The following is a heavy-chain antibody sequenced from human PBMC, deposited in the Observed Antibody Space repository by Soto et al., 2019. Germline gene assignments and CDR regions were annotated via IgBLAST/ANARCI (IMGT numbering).Heavy chain of an antibody. V-gene: IGHV1-46*01. CDR1: GYTFTSYY. CDR2: INPSGGST. Sequence: QVQLVQSGAEVKEPGASVKVSCKASGYTFTSYYVHWVRQAPGQGLEWMGLINPSGGSTSYAQKFQGRVTMTRDTSTSTVYMELSSLRSEDTAVYYCARVAVAGTLDYWGQGTLVTVSS. D-gene: IGHD6-19*01. CDR3: ARVAVAGTLDY. J-gene: IGHJ4*02.